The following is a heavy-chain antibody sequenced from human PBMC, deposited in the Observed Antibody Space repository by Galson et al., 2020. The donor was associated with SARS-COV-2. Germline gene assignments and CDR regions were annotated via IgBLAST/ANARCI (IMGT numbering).Heavy chain of an antibody. CDR1: GGSISSSSYY. Sequence: SETLSLTCTVSGGSISSSSYYWGWIRQPPGKGLEWIGSIYYSGSTYYNPSLKSRVTISVDTSKNQFSLKLSSVTAADTAVYYCASPDVDTGYRWGQGTLVTVSS. J-gene: IGHJ5*02. CDR3: ASPDVDTGYR. CDR2: IYYSGST. D-gene: IGHD5-18*01. V-gene: IGHV4-39*01.